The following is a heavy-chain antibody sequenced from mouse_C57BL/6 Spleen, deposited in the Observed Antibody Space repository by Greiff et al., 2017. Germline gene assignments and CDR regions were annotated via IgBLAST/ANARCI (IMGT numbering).Heavy chain of an antibody. CDR3: ERGVTGTSLDV. V-gene: IGHV1-69*01. Sequence: VQLQQPGAELVMPGASVKLSCKASGYTFTSYWMHWVKQRPGQGLEWIGEIDPSDSYTNYNQKFKGKSTLTVDKSSSTAYMQLSSLTSEDSAVYYCERGVTGTSLDVWGTGTTVTVSS. J-gene: IGHJ1*03. D-gene: IGHD4-1*01. CDR1: GYTFTSYW. CDR2: IDPSDSYT.